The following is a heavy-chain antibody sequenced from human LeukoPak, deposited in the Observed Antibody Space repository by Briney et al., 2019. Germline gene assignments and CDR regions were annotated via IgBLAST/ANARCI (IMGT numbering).Heavy chain of an antibody. CDR1: GFTFSDYY. CDR2: ISSSGSTI. D-gene: IGHD6-13*01. J-gene: IGHJ4*02. V-gene: IGHV3-11*01. CDR3: AGGRPYSSSWYSDY. Sequence: GGSLRLSCAASGFTFSDYYMSWIRQAPGKGLEWVSYISSSGSTIYYADSVKGRFTISRDNAKNSLYLQMNSLRAEDTAVYYCAGGRPYSSSWYSDYWGQGTLVTVFS.